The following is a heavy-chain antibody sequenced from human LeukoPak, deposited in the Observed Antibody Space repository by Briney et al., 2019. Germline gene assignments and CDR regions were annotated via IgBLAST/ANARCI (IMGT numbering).Heavy chain of an antibody. D-gene: IGHD3-10*01. V-gene: IGHV3-30-3*01. CDR3: ARAPYGSGSYYQSY. J-gene: IGHJ4*02. CDR1: GFTFSSYA. CDR2: ISYDGINK. Sequence: PGGSLRLSCTVSGFTFSSYAMHWVRQAPGKGLEWVALISYDGINKYYADSVKGRFTISRDNSKNTLYLQMNSLRAEDTAVYYCARAPYGSGSYYQSYWGQGTLVTVSS.